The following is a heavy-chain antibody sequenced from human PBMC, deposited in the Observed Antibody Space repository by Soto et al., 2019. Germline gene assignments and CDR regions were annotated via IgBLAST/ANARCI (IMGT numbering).Heavy chain of an antibody. CDR2: IYVSGST. J-gene: IGHJ6*02. Sequence: QVQLQQWGAGLLKPSETLSLTCAVYGGSFSGHYWNWIRQPPGNGLEWIVWIYVSGSTNYHPSLKSRVSIAVDRSKNQFPGKVASVTAADTAVYYCARGHRTVVFEIIRPYYGMDVWGQGTTVTV. V-gene: IGHV4-34*01. CDR3: ARGHRTVVFEIIRPYYGMDV. CDR1: GGSFSGHY. D-gene: IGHD3-10*01.